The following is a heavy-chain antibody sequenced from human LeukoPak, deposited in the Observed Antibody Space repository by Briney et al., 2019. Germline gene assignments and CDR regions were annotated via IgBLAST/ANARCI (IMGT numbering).Heavy chain of an antibody. D-gene: IGHD3-22*01. J-gene: IGHJ4*02. Sequence: ASVKVSCKASGYTFTSYGISWVRQAPGQGLEWMGWISAYNGNTNYAQKLQGRVTMTTDTSTSTAYMELRSLRSDDTAAYYCARDGYYDSSGYSIYFDYWGQGTLVTVSS. V-gene: IGHV1-18*01. CDR2: ISAYNGNT. CDR1: GYTFTSYG. CDR3: ARDGYYDSSGYSIYFDY.